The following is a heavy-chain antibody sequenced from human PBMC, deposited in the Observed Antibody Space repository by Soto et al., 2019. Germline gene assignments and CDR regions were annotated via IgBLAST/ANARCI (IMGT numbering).Heavy chain of an antibody. J-gene: IGHJ6*03. Sequence: GESLKISCKGSGYSFTSYWIGWVRQMPGKGLEWMGIIYPGDSDTRYSPSFQGQVTISADKSISTAYLQWSSLKASDTAMYYCARQEWGSGSYSEFYYYYMDVWGKGTTVTVSS. D-gene: IGHD3-10*01. V-gene: IGHV5-51*01. CDR1: GYSFTSYW. CDR2: IYPGDSDT. CDR3: ARQEWGSGSYSEFYYYYMDV.